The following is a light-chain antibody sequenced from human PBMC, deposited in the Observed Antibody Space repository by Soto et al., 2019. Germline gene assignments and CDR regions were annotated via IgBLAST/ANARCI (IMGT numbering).Light chain of an antibody. J-gene: IGLJ2*01. Sequence: QSALTHPASVSGSPGQSITISCIGTSSDVVSYNLVSWYQQHPGKAPKVLIYEVSERPSGVSNRFSGSKSGNTASLTISGLQAEDESEYYCCSYAGSRTHVLFCGGTKLTVL. CDR1: SSDVVSYNL. V-gene: IGLV2-23*02. CDR3: CSYAGSRTHVL. CDR2: EVS.